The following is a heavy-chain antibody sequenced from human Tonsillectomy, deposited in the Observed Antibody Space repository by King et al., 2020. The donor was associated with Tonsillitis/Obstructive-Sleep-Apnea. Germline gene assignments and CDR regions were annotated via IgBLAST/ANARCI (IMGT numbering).Heavy chain of an antibody. V-gene: IGHV3-33*01. D-gene: IGHD6-19*01. CDR1: GFTFSSYG. J-gene: IGHJ4*02. CDR3: ARAGYSSGSGGPSFDY. CDR2: IWYDGSNK. Sequence: VQLVESGGGVVQPGRSLRLSCAASGFTFSSYGMHWVRQAPGKGLEWVAVIWYDGSNKYYADSVKGRFNISRDNSKNTLYLQMNSLRAEDTAVYYCARAGYSSGSGGPSFDYWGQGTLVTVSS.